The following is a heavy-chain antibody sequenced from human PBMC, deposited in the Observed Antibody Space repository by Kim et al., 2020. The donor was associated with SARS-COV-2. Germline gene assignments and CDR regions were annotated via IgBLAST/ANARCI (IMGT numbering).Heavy chain of an antibody. CDR1: GFTFSSYS. D-gene: IGHD2-2*01. J-gene: IGHJ6*02. CDR3: ARDGEDIVVVPAAWWDYYYYYGMDV. V-gene: IGHV3-21*01. Sequence: GGSLRLSCAASGFTFSSYSMNWVRQAPGKGLEWVSSISSSSSYIYYADSVKGRFTISRDNAKNSLYLQMNSLRAEDTAVYYCARDGEDIVVVPAAWWDYYYYYGMDVWGQGTTVTVSS. CDR2: ISSSSSYI.